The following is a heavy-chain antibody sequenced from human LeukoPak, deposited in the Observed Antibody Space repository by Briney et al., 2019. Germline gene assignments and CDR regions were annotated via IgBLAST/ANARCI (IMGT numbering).Heavy chain of an antibody. J-gene: IGHJ4*02. V-gene: IGHV4-39*07. D-gene: IGHD4-11*01. CDR3: AKGGSSYSEMDY. Sequence: SETLSLTCTVSGGSISSSSYYWGWIRQPPGKGLEWIGSIYYSGSTYYNPSLKSRVTISVDTSKNQFSLKLSSVTAADTAVYYCAKGGSSYSEMDYWGQGTLVTVSS. CDR1: GGSISSSSYY. CDR2: IYYSGST.